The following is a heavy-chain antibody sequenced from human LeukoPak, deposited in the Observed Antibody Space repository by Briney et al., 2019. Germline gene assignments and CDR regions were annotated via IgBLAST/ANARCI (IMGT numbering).Heavy chain of an antibody. J-gene: IGHJ5*02. CDR3: ARDPRITMVRGVTYWFDP. Sequence: ASVKVSCKASGYTFTSYDISWVRQATGQGLEWMGWMNPNSGNTGYAQKFQGRVTITRNTSISTAYMELSSLRSEDTAVYYCARDPRITMVRGVTYWFDPWGQGTLVTVSS. CDR1: GYTFTSYD. CDR2: MNPNSGNT. D-gene: IGHD3-10*01. V-gene: IGHV1-8*03.